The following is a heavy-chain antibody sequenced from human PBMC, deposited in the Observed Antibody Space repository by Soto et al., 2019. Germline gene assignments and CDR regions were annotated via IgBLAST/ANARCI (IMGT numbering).Heavy chain of an antibody. D-gene: IGHD5-12*01. CDR1: GGSISGYY. J-gene: IGHJ4*02. V-gene: IGHV4-59*08. Sequence: SETLSLTCTVSGGSISGYYWSWIRQPPGKGLEWIGYIYYSGSTNYNPSLKSRVTISVDTSKNQFSLKLSSVTAADTAVYYCARHGRVATLYYFDYWGQGTLVTVSS. CDR3: ARHGRVATLYYFDY. CDR2: IYYSGST.